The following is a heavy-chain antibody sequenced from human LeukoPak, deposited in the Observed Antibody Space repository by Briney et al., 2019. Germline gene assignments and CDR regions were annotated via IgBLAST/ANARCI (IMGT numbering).Heavy chain of an antibody. J-gene: IGHJ4*02. D-gene: IGHD6-19*01. CDR1: GFTFSSFE. V-gene: IGHV3-48*03. CDR2: ISSRGDTT. Sequence: GGSLRLSCAASGFTFSSFEMNWVRQAPGEGLQWVSYISSRGDTTHYADSVKGRFTISRDNAKNSLYLQMNSLRAEDTAVYYCARDIGQWLVEGGNYWGQGTLVTVAS. CDR3: ARDIGQWLVEGGNY.